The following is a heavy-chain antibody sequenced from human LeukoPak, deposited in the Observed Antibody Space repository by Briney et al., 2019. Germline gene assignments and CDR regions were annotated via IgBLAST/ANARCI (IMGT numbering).Heavy chain of an antibody. J-gene: IGHJ4*02. CDR2: FVPEDGET. Sequence: ASVKVSCRLSGDTLTELSMHWVRQSPGKGLEWMGGFVPEDGETIYAQKFQGRVTMTEDTSTDTAYMELRSLRSDDTAVYFCATLPRGHLFDSWGQGTLVTVSS. CDR3: ATLPRGHLFDS. D-gene: IGHD3-10*01. V-gene: IGHV1-24*01. CDR1: GDTLTELS.